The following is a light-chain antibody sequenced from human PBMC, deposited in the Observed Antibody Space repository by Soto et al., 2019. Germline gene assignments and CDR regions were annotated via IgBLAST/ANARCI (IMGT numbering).Light chain of an antibody. CDR3: AAWDDSLNAL. V-gene: IGLV1-40*01. CDR2: GNN. J-gene: IGLJ1*01. CDR1: SSNIGAGYD. Sequence: QSVLTQPPSVSGASGQRVTISCTGSSSNIGAGYDVHWYQQLPGRAPKLLIYGNNNRPSGIPDRFSGSESGTSASLAITGLQAEDEADYYCAAWDDSLNALFGTGTKVTVL.